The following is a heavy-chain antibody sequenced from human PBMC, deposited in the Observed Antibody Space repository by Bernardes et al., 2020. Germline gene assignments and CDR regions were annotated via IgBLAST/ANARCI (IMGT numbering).Heavy chain of an antibody. CDR2: ISGSGGST. V-gene: IGHV3-23*01. CDR3: AKYPIGGRLVTYYYYYMDV. D-gene: IGHD3-9*01. Sequence: GGSLRLSCAASGFTFSSYAMSWVRQAPGKGLEWVSAISGSGGSTYYADSVKGRFTISRDNSKNTLYLQMNSLRAEDTAVYYCAKYPIGGRLVTYYYYYMDVWGKWTTVTVSS. CDR1: GFTFSSYA. J-gene: IGHJ6*03.